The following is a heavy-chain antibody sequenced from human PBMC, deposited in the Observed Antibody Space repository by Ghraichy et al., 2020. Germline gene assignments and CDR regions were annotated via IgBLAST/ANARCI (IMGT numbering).Heavy chain of an antibody. D-gene: IGHD3-10*01. CDR2: ISYDGRNK. CDR1: GFTFNNYG. CDR3: AKDWALTMVRGLVVTY. V-gene: IGHV3-30*18. J-gene: IGHJ4*02. Sequence: GESLNISCAASGFTFNNYGMHWVRQAPGKGLEWVAVISYDGRNKYYADSVKGRFTISRDNSKNTLYLQMNSLRAEDTALYYCAKDWALTMVRGLVVTYWGQGTLVSVSS.